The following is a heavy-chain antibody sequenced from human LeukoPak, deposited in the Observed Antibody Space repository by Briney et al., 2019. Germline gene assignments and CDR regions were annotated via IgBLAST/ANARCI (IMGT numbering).Heavy chain of an antibody. J-gene: IGHJ1*01. V-gene: IGHV1-2*06. CDR2: INPNSGGT. CDR1: GYTFTGYY. CDR3: AREGIQLGYFQH. Sequence: ASVKVSCKASGYTFTGYYMHWVRQAPGQGLEWMGRINPNSGGTNYAQKFQGRVTMTRDTSISTAYMDLSRLRSDDTAVYYCAREGIQLGYFQHWGQGTLVIVSS. D-gene: IGHD5-18*01.